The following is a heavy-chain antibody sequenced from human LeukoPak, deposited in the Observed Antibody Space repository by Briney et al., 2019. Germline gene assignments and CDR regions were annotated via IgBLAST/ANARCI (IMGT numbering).Heavy chain of an antibody. CDR3: ARGVTMIVVVPTDAFDI. V-gene: IGHV3-21*01. D-gene: IGHD3-22*01. J-gene: IGHJ3*02. CDR2: ISSSSSYI. Sequence: GGSLRLSCAASGFTFSSYAMSWVRQAPGKGLEWVSSISSSSSYIYYADSVKGRFTISRDNAKNSLYLQMNSLRAEDTAVYYCARGVTMIVVVPTDAFDIWGQGTMVTVSS. CDR1: GFTFSSYA.